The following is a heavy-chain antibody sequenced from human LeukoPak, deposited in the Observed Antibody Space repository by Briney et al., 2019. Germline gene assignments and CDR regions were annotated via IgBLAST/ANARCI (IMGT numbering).Heavy chain of an antibody. J-gene: IGHJ4*02. V-gene: IGHV3-20*04. CDR3: ARGDQWELLPPNFPFDY. CDR1: GFTFDDYG. CDR2: INWNGGST. Sequence: GGSLRLSCAASGFTFDDYGMSWVRQAPGKGLEWVSGINWNGGSTGYADSVKGRFTISRDNAKNSLYLQMNSLRAEDTALYYCARGDQWELLPPNFPFDYWGQGTLVTVSS. D-gene: IGHD1-26*01.